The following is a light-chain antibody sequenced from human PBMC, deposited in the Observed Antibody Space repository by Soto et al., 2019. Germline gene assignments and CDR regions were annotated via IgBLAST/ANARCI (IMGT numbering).Light chain of an antibody. Sequence: DIHLTQSPSTLSASVGDTVTITCRASESINSWLAWYQQKPGKAPNLLMNKASTLEPGVPSRFSGSGSGTEFTLNISSLQPADFATYYCQQYNSYATWTFGQGTKVEMK. CDR1: ESINSW. J-gene: IGKJ1*01. CDR2: KAS. CDR3: QQYNSYATWT. V-gene: IGKV1-5*03.